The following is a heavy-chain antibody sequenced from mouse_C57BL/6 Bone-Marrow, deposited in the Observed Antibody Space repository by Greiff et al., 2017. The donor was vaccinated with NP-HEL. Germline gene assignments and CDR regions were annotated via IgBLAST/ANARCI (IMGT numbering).Heavy chain of an antibody. CDR2: IRNKANGYTI. J-gene: IGHJ4*01. CDR3: ARSIYYSYDDDPFYGMDY. V-gene: IGHV7-3*01. CDR1: GFTFTDYY. Sequence: EVQLVESGGGLVQPGGSLSLSCAASGFTFTDYYMSWVRQPPGKALEWVGFIRNKANGYTIEYSASVKGRFTISRDNSQSILYLQMNALRAEDSATYYCARSIYYSYDDDPFYGMDYWGQGTSVTVSS. D-gene: IGHD2-12*01.